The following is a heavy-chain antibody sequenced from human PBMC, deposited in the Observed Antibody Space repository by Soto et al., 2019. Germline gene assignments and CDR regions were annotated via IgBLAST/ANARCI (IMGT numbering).Heavy chain of an antibody. CDR2: IIPILGIA. D-gene: IGHD3-10*01. CDR1: GGTFSSYT. CDR3: AHRGALYYFDY. V-gene: IGHV1-69*02. Sequence: ASVKVSCKASGGTFSSYTISCVRQAPGQGLEWMGRIIPILGIANYAQKFQGRVTITADKSTSTAYMELSSLRSEDTAVYYCAHRGALYYFDYWGQGTLVTVSS. J-gene: IGHJ4*02.